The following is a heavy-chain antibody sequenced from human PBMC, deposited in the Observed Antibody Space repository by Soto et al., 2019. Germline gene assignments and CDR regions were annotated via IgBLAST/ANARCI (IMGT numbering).Heavy chain of an antibody. D-gene: IGHD4-17*01. CDR3: AHPRGYGVFDAVDI. CDR1: GFTFTSYG. CDR2: ISDDSSNT. Sequence: GGSLRLSCEASGFTFTSYGMHWVRQAPGKGLEWVAVISDDSSNTYYPDSVKGRFTISRDNSINTLYLQMSSLRTEDTAVYYCAHPRGYGVFDAVDIWGQGTLVTVSS. V-gene: IGHV3-30*03. J-gene: IGHJ3*02.